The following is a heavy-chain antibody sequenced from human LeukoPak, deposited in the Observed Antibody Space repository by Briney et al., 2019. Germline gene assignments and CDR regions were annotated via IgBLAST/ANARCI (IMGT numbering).Heavy chain of an antibody. Sequence: PSQTLSLTCTVSGGSINSGSYYWSWIRQPAGKGLEWIGRIYTSGSTNYNPSLKSRVTISVDTSKNQFSLKLSSVTAADTAVYYCAREGGGFDYWGQGTLVTVSS. D-gene: IGHD3-16*01. J-gene: IGHJ4*02. CDR2: IYTSGST. CDR1: GGSINSGSYY. V-gene: IGHV4-61*02. CDR3: AREGGGFDY.